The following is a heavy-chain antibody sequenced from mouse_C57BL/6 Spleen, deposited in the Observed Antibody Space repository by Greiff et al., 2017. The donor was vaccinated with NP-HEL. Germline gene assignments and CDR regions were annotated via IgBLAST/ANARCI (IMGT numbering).Heavy chain of an antibody. J-gene: IGHJ4*01. Sequence: VQLQQSGAELVRPGASVKLSCTASGFNIKDDYMHWVKQRPEQGLEWIGWIDPENGDTEYASKFQGKATITADTSSNTAYLQLSSLTSEDTAVYYCTSLGLDYAMDYWGQGTSVTVSS. CDR1: GFNIKDDY. D-gene: IGHD4-1*01. CDR2: IDPENGDT. CDR3: TSLGLDYAMDY. V-gene: IGHV14-4*01.